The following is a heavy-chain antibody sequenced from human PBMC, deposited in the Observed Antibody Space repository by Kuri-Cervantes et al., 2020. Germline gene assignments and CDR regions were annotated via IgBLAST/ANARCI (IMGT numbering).Heavy chain of an antibody. CDR2: IGTAGDT. CDR1: GFTFSSYD. Sequence: GGSLRLSCAASGFTFSSYDMHWVRQATGKGLEWVSAIGTAGDTYYPGSVKGRFTISRDNAKNTLYLQMNSLRAEDTAVYYCARVLLKIPDYGGNWGWFDPWGQGTLVTVSS. D-gene: IGHD4-23*01. J-gene: IGHJ5*02. V-gene: IGHV3-13*01. CDR3: ARVLLKIPDYGGNWGWFDP.